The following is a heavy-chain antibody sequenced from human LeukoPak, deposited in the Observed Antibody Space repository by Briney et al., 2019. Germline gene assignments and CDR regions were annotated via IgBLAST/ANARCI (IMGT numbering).Heavy chain of an antibody. D-gene: IGHD6-19*01. CDR3: ATRYSSGARGSFDY. V-gene: IGHV1-24*01. CDR1: GYTLTELS. Sequence: ASVKVSCKLSGYTLTELSMHWVRQAPGKGLEWMGGFDPEDGETIYAQKFQGRVTMTEDTSTDTAYMELSSLRSEDTAVYYCATRYSSGARGSFDYWGQGTLVTVSS. J-gene: IGHJ4*02. CDR2: FDPEDGET.